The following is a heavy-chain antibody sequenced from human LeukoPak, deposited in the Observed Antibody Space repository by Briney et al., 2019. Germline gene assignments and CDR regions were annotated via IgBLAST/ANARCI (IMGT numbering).Heavy chain of an antibody. D-gene: IGHD3-3*01. V-gene: IGHV3-7*05. J-gene: IGHJ4*02. CDR2: IKEDGSEK. CDR1: GFTFSGCW. CDR3: AKAESDYFDY. Sequence: GGSLRLSCAASGFTFSGCWMTWVRQAPGKGLEWVASIKEDGSEKYHVDSVKGRFTISRDNSKNSLFLQMNSLRADDTAAYYCAKAESDYFDYWGQGTLVTVSS.